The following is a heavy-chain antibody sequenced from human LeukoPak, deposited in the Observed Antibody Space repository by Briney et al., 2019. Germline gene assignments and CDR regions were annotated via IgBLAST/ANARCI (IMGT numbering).Heavy chain of an antibody. V-gene: IGHV1-46*01. Sequence: ASVKVSCKASGYTITNNYMHWVRQVPGQGLEWMGVINPSGTGTNYAQKFQGRVTITADESTSTAYMELSSLRSEDTAVYYCAREGDGSGSYYNFDYWGQGTLVTVSS. CDR2: INPSGTGT. J-gene: IGHJ4*02. CDR3: AREGDGSGSYYNFDY. CDR1: GYTITNNY. D-gene: IGHD3-10*01.